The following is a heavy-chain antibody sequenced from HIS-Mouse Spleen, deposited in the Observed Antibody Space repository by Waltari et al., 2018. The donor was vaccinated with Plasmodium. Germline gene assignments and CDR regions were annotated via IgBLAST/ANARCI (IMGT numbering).Heavy chain of an antibody. J-gene: IGHJ4*02. Sequence: EVQLVETGGGLIQPGGSLRLSCAASGFTVSSNYMSWARQAPGKGLEWVSVIYSGGSTYYADSVKGRFTISRDNSKNTLYLQMNSLRAEDTAVYYCAWCSSGWYYFDYWGQGTLVTVSS. CDR2: IYSGGST. D-gene: IGHD6-19*01. CDR1: GFTVSSNY. CDR3: AWCSSGWYYFDY. V-gene: IGHV3-53*02.